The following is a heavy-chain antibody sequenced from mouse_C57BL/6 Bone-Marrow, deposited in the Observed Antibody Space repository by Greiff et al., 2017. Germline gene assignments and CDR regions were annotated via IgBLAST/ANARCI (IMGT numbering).Heavy chain of an antibody. J-gene: IGHJ1*03. CDR2: LDPSDSYT. CDR3: AITTVVATRDWYFDV. D-gene: IGHD1-1*01. CDR1: GYTFTSYW. Sequence: QVQLQQPGAELVMPGASVKLSCKASGYTFTSYWMHWVKQRPGQGLEWIGELDPSDSYTNYNQKFKGKSTLTVDKSSSPAYMQLSSLTSEDSAVYYCAITTVVATRDWYFDVWGTGTTVTVSS. V-gene: IGHV1-69*01.